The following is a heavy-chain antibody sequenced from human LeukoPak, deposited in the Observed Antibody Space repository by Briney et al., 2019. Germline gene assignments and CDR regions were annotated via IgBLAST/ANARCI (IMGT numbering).Heavy chain of an antibody. Sequence: PSETLSLTCTVSGGSISSYYWSWIRQPPGKGLEWIGCIYYSGSTNYNPSLKSRVTISVDTSKNQFSLKLSSVTAADTAVYYCARGRWFGEPNDYWGQGTLVTVSS. CDR3: ARGRWFGEPNDY. CDR2: IYYSGST. CDR1: GGSISSYY. V-gene: IGHV4-59*01. D-gene: IGHD3-10*01. J-gene: IGHJ4*02.